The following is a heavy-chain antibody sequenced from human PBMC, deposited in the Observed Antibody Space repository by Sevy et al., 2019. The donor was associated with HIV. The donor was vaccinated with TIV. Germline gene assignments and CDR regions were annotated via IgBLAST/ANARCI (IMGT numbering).Heavy chain of an antibody. J-gene: IGHJ4*02. CDR1: GYTLNQLS. CDR2: FDPEDGER. Sequence: ASVKVSCKVSGYTLNQLSMHWVRQAPGKGLEWMGSFDPEDGERFYAQKFQGRVTMTEDTSTDTASMELSSLRSEDTAVYYCATTKDYYESSGCPFDYWGQGTLVTVSS. CDR3: ATTKDYYESSGCPFDY. D-gene: IGHD3-22*01. V-gene: IGHV1-24*01.